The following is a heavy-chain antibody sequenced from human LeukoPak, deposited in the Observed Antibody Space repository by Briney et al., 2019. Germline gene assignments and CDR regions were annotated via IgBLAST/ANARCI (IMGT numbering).Heavy chain of an antibody. CDR2: IYYSGST. Sequence: PGGSLRLSCAASGFTFSSYAMSWVRQAPGKGLEWIGSIYYSGSTYYNPSLKSRVTISVDTSKNQFSLKLSSVTAADTAVYYCARHADSGYDGGYYFDYWGQGTLVTVSS. CDR1: GFTFSSYA. CDR3: ARHADSGYDGGYYFDY. J-gene: IGHJ4*02. D-gene: IGHD5-12*01. V-gene: IGHV4-39*01.